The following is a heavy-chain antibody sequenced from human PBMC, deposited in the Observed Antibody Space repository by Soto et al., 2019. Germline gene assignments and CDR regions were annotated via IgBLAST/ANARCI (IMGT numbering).Heavy chain of an antibody. V-gene: IGHV3-21*01. D-gene: IGHD5-12*01. CDR1: GFTFSSYS. CDR3: ASGYSGYHDY. Sequence: EVQLVESGGGLVKPGGSLRLSCAASGFTFSSYSMKWVRQAPGKGLEWVSSISSSSSYIYYADSVKGRFTISRDNAKNSLYRQMNSLRAEDTAVYYGASGYSGYHDYWGQGPLVTVSS. J-gene: IGHJ4*02. CDR2: ISSSSSYI.